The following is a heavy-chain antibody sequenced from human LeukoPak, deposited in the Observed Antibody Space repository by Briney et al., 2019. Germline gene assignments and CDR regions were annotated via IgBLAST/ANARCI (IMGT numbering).Heavy chain of an antibody. CDR1: GVSISSTSNQ. D-gene: IGHD2-2*01. V-gene: IGHV4-39*07. CDR3: ARSLVVPAALNWFDP. CDR2: IYYSGNT. J-gene: IGHJ5*02. Sequence: SETLSLTCTVSGVSISSTSNQWGWTRQPPGKGLVWIGSIYYSGNTHYNPSLKSRVSISLDTSKNQFSLRLSSVTAADTAVYYSARSLVVPAALNWFDPWGQGTLVTVSS.